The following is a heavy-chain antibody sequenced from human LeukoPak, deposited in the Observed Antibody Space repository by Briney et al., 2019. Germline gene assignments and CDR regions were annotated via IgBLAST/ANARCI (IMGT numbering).Heavy chain of an antibody. CDR2: ISGDGSST. CDR1: GFTFSSYW. CDR3: ARVLAVAGSSILRS. J-gene: IGHJ5*02. Sequence: PGGSLRLSCAASGFTFSSYWMHWVRQVPGKGLVWLSRISGDGSSTDYADSVKGRFTISRDNTKNTLYLQMNSLTVEDTAVYYCARVLAVAGSSILRSWGQGTLVTVSS. V-gene: IGHV3-74*01. D-gene: IGHD6-19*01.